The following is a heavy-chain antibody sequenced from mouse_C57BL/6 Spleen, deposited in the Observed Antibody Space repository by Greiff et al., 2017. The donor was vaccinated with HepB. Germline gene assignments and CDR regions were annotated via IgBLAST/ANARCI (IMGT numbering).Heavy chain of an antibody. D-gene: IGHD1-1*01. J-gene: IGHJ3*01. V-gene: IGHV5-17*01. Sequence: EVKVVESGGGLVKPGGSLKLSCAASGFTFSDYGMHWVRQAPEKGLEWVAYISSGSSTIYYADTVKGRFTISRDNAKNTLFLQMTSLRSEDTAMYYCARAGAYYGSSYGFAYWGQGTLVTVSA. CDR1: GFTFSDYG. CDR3: ARAGAYYGSSYGFAY. CDR2: ISSGSSTI.